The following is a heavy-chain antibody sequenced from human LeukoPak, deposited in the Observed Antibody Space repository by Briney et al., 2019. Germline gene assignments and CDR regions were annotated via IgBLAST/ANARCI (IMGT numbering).Heavy chain of an antibody. Sequence: GGSLRLSCAASGFTFDDYTMHWVRQAPGKGLEWVSLISWDGGSTYYADSVKGRFTISRDNSKNSLYLQMNSLRAEDTAVYYCARDPFADSYFDYWGQGTLVTVSS. CDR2: ISWDGGST. J-gene: IGHJ4*02. CDR1: GFTFDDYT. D-gene: IGHD3-10*01. CDR3: ARDPFADSYFDY. V-gene: IGHV3-43*01.